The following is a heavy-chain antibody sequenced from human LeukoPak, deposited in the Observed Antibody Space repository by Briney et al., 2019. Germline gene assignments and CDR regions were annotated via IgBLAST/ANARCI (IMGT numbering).Heavy chain of an antibody. CDR3: ARASCCSGGSCYSSGFDY. D-gene: IGHD2-15*01. Sequence: SETLSLTCTVSGXSISSYYWSWIRQPPGKGLEWIGYIYYSGSTNYNPSLKSRVTISVHTPKNQFSLKLSSVTAADTAVYYCARASCCSGGSCYSSGFDYWGQGTLVTVSS. CDR2: IYYSGST. CDR1: GXSISSYY. J-gene: IGHJ4*02. V-gene: IGHV4-59*01.